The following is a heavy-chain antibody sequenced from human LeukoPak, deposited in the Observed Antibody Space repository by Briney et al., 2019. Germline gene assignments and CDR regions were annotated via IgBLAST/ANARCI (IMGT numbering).Heavy chain of an antibody. D-gene: IGHD5-12*01. J-gene: IGHJ4*02. Sequence: SETLSLTCNVSGVSITSGSYYWNWIRQPAGKGLEWIGHIYTTGRTSYNPSLQSRVTISDDMSKNQVSLKLSSVTAADTAVYYCARVDGYSGYAPADYFDYWGQGTLVTVSS. V-gene: IGHV4-61*09. CDR2: IYTTGRT. CDR3: ARVDGYSGYAPADYFDY. CDR1: GVSITSGSYY.